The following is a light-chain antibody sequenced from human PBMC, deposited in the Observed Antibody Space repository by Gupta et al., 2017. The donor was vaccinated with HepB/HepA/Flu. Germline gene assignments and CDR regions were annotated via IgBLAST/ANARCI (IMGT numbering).Light chain of an antibody. J-gene: IGKJ4*01. CDR1: QSISSY. Sequence: DIQMTQSPSSLSASVGDRVTIPCRASQSISSYLNWNQQKPGKAPELLIYAASTLQTGVPSRFSGSGSGTDFTLTVSRLQPEDFATYYCQETYDTPRTFGGGTKVEIK. CDR3: QETYDTPRT. CDR2: AAS. V-gene: IGKV1-39*01.